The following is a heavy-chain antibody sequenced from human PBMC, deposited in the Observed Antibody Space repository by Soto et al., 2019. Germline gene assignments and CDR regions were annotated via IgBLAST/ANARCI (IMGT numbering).Heavy chain of an antibody. J-gene: IGHJ6*02. CDR1: GYNFATYW. CDR2: IYPGDSDT. D-gene: IGHD5-18*01. CDR3: ARRGYSYGLDV. V-gene: IGHV5-51*01. Sequence: GESLKISCQGSGYNFATYWIAWVRQLPGKGPEWMGIIYPGDSDTSYSPSFQGQVTISVDKSISTAYLQWNSLKASDTAVYYCARRGYSYGLDVWGQGTKVTVSS.